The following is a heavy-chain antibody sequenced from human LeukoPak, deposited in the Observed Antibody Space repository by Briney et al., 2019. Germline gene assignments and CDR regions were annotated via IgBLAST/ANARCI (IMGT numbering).Heavy chain of an antibody. D-gene: IGHD2-2*01. J-gene: IGHJ4*02. V-gene: IGHV3-30*18. CDR1: GFTFSNYA. Sequence: AGGSLRLSCAASGFTFSNYAMHWVRQAPGKGLEWVAIISNDGSITNYADSVKGRFTISRDNSENTLFLQMNSLRAEDTATYYCAKDRGIVVVPAAVPADWGQGTLVTVSS. CDR2: ISNDGSIT. CDR3: AKDRGIVVVPAAVPAD.